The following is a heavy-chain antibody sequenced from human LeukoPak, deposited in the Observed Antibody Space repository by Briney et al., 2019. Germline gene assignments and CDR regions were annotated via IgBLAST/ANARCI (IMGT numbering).Heavy chain of an antibody. Sequence: PGGSLRLSCAASGFTFSSYSMNWVRQAPGKGLEWVSSISSSSSYIYYADSVKGRFTISRDNAKNSLYLQMNSLRAEDTAVYYCAREVADNWKYFDYWGQGTLVTVSS. J-gene: IGHJ4*02. CDR3: AREVADNWKYFDY. D-gene: IGHD1-20*01. V-gene: IGHV3-21*01. CDR1: GFTFSSYS. CDR2: ISSSSSYI.